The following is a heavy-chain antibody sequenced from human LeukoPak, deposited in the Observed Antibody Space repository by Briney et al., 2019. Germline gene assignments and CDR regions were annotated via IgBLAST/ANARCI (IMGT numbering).Heavy chain of an antibody. D-gene: IGHD3-10*01. CDR2: INHSGST. CDR1: GGSFSGYY. V-gene: IGHV4-34*01. CDR3: ARGDAVRGVIPFDY. J-gene: IGHJ4*02. Sequence: WETLSLTCAVSGGSFSGYYWSWIRQPPGKGLEWVGEINHSGSTNYNPSLKSRVTISVDTSKNQFSLKLSSVTAADTAVYYCARGDAVRGVIPFDYWGEGTLVTVSS.